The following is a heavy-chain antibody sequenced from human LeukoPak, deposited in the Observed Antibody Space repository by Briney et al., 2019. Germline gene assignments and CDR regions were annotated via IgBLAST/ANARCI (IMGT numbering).Heavy chain of an antibody. Sequence: WSLRLSCAASGFTFSSYSMNWVRQAPGKGLEWVSSISSSSSYIYYADSVKGRFTISRDNAKNSLYLQMNSLRAEDTAVYYCARQYSSGWYYFDYWGQGTLVTVSS. D-gene: IGHD6-19*01. CDR1: GFTFSSYS. CDR3: ARQYSSGWYYFDY. CDR2: ISSSSSYI. J-gene: IGHJ4*02. V-gene: IGHV3-21*01.